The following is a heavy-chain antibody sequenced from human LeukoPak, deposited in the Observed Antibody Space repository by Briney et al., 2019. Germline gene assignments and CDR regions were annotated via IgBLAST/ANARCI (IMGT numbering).Heavy chain of an antibody. J-gene: IGHJ3*02. CDR3: VGSDIDYYDSSGYGAFDI. Sequence: GGSLRLSCAASGFTFSSYAMSWVRQAPGKGLEWVSAISGSGGSTYYADSVKGRFTISRDNSKNTLYLQMNSLRAEDTAVYYCVGSDIDYYDSSGYGAFDIWGQGTMVTVSS. CDR2: ISGSGGST. V-gene: IGHV3-23*01. D-gene: IGHD3-22*01. CDR1: GFTFSSYA.